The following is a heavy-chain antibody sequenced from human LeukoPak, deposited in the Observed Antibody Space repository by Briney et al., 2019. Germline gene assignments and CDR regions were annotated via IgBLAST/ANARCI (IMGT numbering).Heavy chain of an antibody. V-gene: IGHV3-33*06. CDR3: AKDYGSGSYYFDY. D-gene: IGHD3-10*01. CDR1: GFTFSSYG. J-gene: IGHJ4*02. CDR2: IWYDGSNK. Sequence: GGSLRLSCAASGFTFSSYGMHWVRQAPGKGLEWVADIWYDGSNKYYADSVKGRFTISRDNSKNTVYLQMNSLRAEDTAVYYCAKDYGSGSYYFDYWGQGTLVTVSS.